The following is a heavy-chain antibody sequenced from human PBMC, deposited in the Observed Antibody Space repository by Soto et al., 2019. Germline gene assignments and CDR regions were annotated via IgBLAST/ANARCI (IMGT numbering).Heavy chain of an antibody. Sequence: PSETLSLPCPVSGCSISSYYWSWIRQPPGKGLEWIGYIYYSGSTNYNPSLKSRVTISVDTSKNQFSLKLSSVTAADTAVYYCARGSDITMVRGVMGYYFDYWGQGTLVTVSS. CDR3: ARGSDITMVRGVMGYYFDY. V-gene: IGHV4-59*01. CDR2: IYYSGST. J-gene: IGHJ4*02. D-gene: IGHD3-10*01. CDR1: GCSISSYY.